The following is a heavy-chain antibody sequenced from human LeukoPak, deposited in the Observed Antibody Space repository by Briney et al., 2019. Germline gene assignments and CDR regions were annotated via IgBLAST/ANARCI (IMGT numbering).Heavy chain of an antibody. J-gene: IGHJ4*02. Sequence: GGSLRLSCAASGFTFSSYAMSWVRQAPGKGLEWVSAISGSGGSTYYADSVKGRFTISRDNSKNTLYLQTNSLRAEDTAVYYCAGGVAATFSYFDYWGQGTLVTVSS. V-gene: IGHV3-23*01. CDR2: ISGSGGST. CDR3: AGGVAATFSYFDY. D-gene: IGHD2-15*01. CDR1: GFTFSSYA.